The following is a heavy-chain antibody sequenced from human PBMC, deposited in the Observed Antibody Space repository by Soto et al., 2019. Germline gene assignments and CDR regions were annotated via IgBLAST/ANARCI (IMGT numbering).Heavy chain of an antibody. J-gene: IGHJ6*02. CDR2: IYYSGST. CDR3: AGGPYYDFWSDTPLYYYYGMDV. V-gene: IGHV4-31*03. CDR1: GGSISSGGYY. Sequence: SETLSLTCTVSGGSISSGGYYWSWIRQHPGKGLEWIGYIYYSGSTYYNPSLKSRVTISVDTSKNQFSLKLSSVTAADTAVYYCAGGPYYDFWSDTPLYYYYGMDVWGQGTTVTVSS. D-gene: IGHD3-3*01.